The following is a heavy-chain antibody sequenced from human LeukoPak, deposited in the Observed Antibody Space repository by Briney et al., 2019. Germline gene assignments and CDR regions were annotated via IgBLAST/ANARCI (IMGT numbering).Heavy chain of an antibody. Sequence: PSETLSLTCAVYGGSFSGYYWSWIRQPPGKGLEWIGEINHSGSTNYNPSLKSRVTISVDTSKNQFSLKLSSVTAADTAVYYCARVRSHPGGNYYDSSGPIDYWGQGTLVTVSS. CDR2: INHSGST. CDR3: ARVRSHPGGNYYDSSGPIDY. D-gene: IGHD3-22*01. V-gene: IGHV4-34*01. J-gene: IGHJ4*02. CDR1: GGSFSGYY.